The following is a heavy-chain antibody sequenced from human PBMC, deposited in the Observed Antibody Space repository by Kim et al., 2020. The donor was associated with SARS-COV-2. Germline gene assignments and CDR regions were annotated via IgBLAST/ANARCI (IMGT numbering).Heavy chain of an antibody. Sequence: GDADSEKARLTNARENAKNSRDLQMNSLRAEDTALYYCAKEGSSSWYYFDYWGQGTLVTVSS. D-gene: IGHD6-13*01. CDR3: AKEGSSSWYYFDY. J-gene: IGHJ4*02. V-gene: IGHV3-9*01.